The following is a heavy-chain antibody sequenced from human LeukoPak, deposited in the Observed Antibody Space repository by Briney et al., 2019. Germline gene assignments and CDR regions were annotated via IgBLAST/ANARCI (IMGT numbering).Heavy chain of an antibody. CDR2: IYHSGST. CDR3: AREVTYYYDSSGYFDY. D-gene: IGHD3-22*01. Sequence: SQTLSLTCAVSGGSISSGGYSWSWIRQPPGKGLEWIGYIYHSGSTYYNPPLKSRVTISVDRSKNQFSLKLSSVTAADTAVYYCAREVTYYYDSSGYFDYWGQGTLVTVSS. V-gene: IGHV4-30-2*01. CDR1: GGSISSGGYS. J-gene: IGHJ4*02.